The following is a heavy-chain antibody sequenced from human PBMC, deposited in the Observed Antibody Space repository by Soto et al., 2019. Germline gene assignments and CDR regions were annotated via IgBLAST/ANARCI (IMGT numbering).Heavy chain of an antibody. CDR3: ARDLDFWSGYYPSDY. V-gene: IGHV1-3*01. CDR1: GYTFTSYA. D-gene: IGHD3-3*01. J-gene: IGHJ4*02. Sequence: ASVKVSCKASGYTFTSYAMHWVRQAPGQRLEWMGWINAGNGNTKYSQKFQGRVTITRDTSASTAYMELSSLRSEDTAVYYCARDLDFWSGYYPSDYWGQGTLVTVSS. CDR2: INAGNGNT.